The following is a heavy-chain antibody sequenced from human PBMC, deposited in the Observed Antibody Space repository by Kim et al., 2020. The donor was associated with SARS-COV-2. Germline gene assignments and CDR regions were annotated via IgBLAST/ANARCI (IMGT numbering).Heavy chain of an antibody. CDR3: ARGGAYGDYFDDAFDL. CDR1: GFTFSRYD. D-gene: IGHD4-17*01. CDR2: IATAGDT. J-gene: IGHJ3*01. V-gene: IGHV3-13*01. Sequence: GGSLRLSCAASGFTFSRYDMHWVRQITGKGLEWVSAIATAGDTYYPDSMQGRFIISRENAKNSLYLQINSLRAGDTAVYYCARGGAYGDYFDDAFDLWGQGTLVTVSP.